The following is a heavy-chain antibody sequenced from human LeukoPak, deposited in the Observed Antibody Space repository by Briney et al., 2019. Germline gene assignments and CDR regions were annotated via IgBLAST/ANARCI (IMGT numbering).Heavy chain of an antibody. V-gene: IGHV3-20*04. J-gene: IGHJ4*02. Sequence: GGSLRLSCAASGFTFDDYGMSWVRQAPGKGLEWVSGINWNGGSTGYADSVKGRFTISRDNAKNSLYLQMNSLRAEDTALYYCARAVRYYYGSGSYYSFDYWGQGTLVTVSS. CDR2: INWNGGST. D-gene: IGHD3-10*01. CDR3: ARAVRYYYGSGSYYSFDY. CDR1: GFTFDDYG.